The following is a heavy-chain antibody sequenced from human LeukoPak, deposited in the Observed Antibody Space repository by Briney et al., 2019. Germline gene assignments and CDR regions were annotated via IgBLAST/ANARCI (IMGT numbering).Heavy chain of an antibody. CDR3: ARIQGGYSYGLGPPNFDY. CDR1: GGTFSSYA. V-gene: IGHV1-69*04. J-gene: IGHJ4*02. CDR2: IIPILGIA. D-gene: IGHD5-18*01. Sequence: SVKVSCKASGGTFSSYAISWVRQAPGQGLEWMGRIIPILGIANYAQKFQGRVTITADKSTSTAYMELSSLRSEDTAVYYCARIQGGYSYGLGPPNFDYWGQGTLVTVFS.